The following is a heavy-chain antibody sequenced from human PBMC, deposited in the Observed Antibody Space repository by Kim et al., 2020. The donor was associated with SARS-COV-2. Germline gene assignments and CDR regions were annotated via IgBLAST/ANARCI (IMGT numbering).Heavy chain of an antibody. J-gene: IGHJ4*02. Sequence: YADSVKGRFTISRDNAKNTLYLQMNSLRAEDTAVYYCARDDYGGNSGVDYWGQGTLVTVSS. V-gene: IGHV3-74*01. D-gene: IGHD4-17*01. CDR3: ARDDYGGNSGVDY.